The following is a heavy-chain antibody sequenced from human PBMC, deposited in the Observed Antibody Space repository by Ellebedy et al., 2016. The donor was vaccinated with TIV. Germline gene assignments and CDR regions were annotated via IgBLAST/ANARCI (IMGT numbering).Heavy chain of an antibody. D-gene: IGHD3-10*01. Sequence: SETLSLTCTVSGGPITGSSVYWGWVRQAPGKGLEWISSIYDNGLTYYNPSLRSRVTMSVDTSKNQFSLKLSSVTAADTAVYYCARGVTVPDPWGQGTLVTVSS. CDR1: GGPITGSSVY. CDR2: IYDNGLT. J-gene: IGHJ5*02. CDR3: ARGVTVPDP. V-gene: IGHV4-39*01.